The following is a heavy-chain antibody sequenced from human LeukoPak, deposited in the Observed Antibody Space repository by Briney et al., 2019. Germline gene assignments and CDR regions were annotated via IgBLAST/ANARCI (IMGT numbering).Heavy chain of an antibody. CDR1: EFTFSTFW. Sequence: GGSLRLSCAASEFTFSTFWMSWVRQAPGKWLEWVANIKADGSVKHYVDSVEGRFSIFRDNARSSLYLQMNSLRAEDTAVYYCVRDSDYQRNSGGLYAHYDALDIWGHGTMVTVSS. J-gene: IGHJ3*02. CDR2: IKADGSVK. V-gene: IGHV3-7*01. D-gene: IGHD2-21*01. CDR3: VRDSDYQRNSGGLYAHYDALDI.